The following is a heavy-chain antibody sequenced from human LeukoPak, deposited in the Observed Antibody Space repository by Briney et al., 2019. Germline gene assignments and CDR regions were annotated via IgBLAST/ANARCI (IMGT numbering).Heavy chain of an antibody. D-gene: IGHD5-12*01. CDR1: GGSISSSSYY. J-gene: IGHJ4*02. CDR2: IYYSGNT. CDR3: ARHMVATRGTFDH. Sequence: SETLSLTCTVSGGSISSSSYYWGWIRQPPGKGLEWIGSIYYSGNTDFNPSLKSRVTTSVDTSKDQFSLKLSSVTAADTAVYYCARHMVATRGTFDHWGQGTLVTVSS. V-gene: IGHV4-39*01.